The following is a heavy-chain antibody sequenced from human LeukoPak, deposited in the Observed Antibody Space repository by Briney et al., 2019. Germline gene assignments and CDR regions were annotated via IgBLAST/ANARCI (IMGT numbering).Heavy chain of an antibody. CDR3: ARDSGSYGGDY. D-gene: IGHD1-26*01. Sequence: PGGSLRLSCAASGFAFSSYAMNWVRQAPGKGLDYVSAISSNGGSTYYANSVKGRFTISRDNSKNTLYLQMGSLRAEDMAVYYCARDSGSYGGDYWGQGTLVTVSS. J-gene: IGHJ4*02. CDR1: GFAFSSYA. CDR2: ISSNGGST. V-gene: IGHV3-64*01.